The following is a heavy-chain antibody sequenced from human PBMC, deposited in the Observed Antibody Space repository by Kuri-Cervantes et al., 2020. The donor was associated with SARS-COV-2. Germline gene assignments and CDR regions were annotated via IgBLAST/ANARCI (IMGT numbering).Heavy chain of an antibody. CDR2: ISYDGSNK. V-gene: IGHV3-30-3*01. CDR1: GFTFSSYA. CDR3: ARDKPTYYYDSSGYYYEYYFDY. J-gene: IGHJ4*02. D-gene: IGHD3-22*01. Sequence: GESLKISCAASGFTFSSYAMHWVRQAPGKGLEWVAVISYDGSNKYYADSVKGRFTISRDNSKNTLYLQMNSLRAEDTAVYYCARDKPTYYYDSSGYYYEYYFDYWGQGTLVTVSS.